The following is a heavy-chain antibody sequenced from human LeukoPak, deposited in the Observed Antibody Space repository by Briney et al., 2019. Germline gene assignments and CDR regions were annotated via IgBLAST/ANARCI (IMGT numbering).Heavy chain of an antibody. V-gene: IGHV4-59*01. CDR1: GGSLSSYY. CDR2: IYYSGST. D-gene: IGHD4-17*01. CDR3: ARERTDDYGDYYFDY. Sequence: SETLSLTCTVSGGSLSSYYWTWVRQPPGKGLEWIGYIYYSGSTNYNPSLKSRVTISVDTSKNQFSLKLSSVTAADTAVYYCARERTDDYGDYYFDYWGQGTLVTVSS. J-gene: IGHJ4*02.